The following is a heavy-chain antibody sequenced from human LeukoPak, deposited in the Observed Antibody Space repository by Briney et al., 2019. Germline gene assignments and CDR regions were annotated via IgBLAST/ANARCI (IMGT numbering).Heavy chain of an antibody. CDR1: GFTFSSYS. V-gene: IGHV3-23*01. Sequence: GGSLRLSCAASGFTFSSYSMSWVRQAPGKGLEWDSAISGSGGSTYYADSVKGRFTISRNNSKNRLYVQMNSLRGEDTAVYYRALLGYCSSTSCYGGFDYWGQGTLVTVSS. D-gene: IGHD2-2*01. CDR2: ISGSGGST. CDR3: ALLGYCSSTSCYGGFDY. J-gene: IGHJ4*02.